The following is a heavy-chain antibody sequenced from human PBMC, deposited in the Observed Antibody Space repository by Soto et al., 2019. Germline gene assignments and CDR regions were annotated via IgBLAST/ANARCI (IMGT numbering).Heavy chain of an antibody. Sequence: QVQLVQSGAEVKKPGSSVKVSCKASGGTFSSYTISWVRQAPGQGLEWLGRIIPILGIANYAQKFQGRVTITADKSTSTAYMELSSLRSEDKAVYYCARDRRGYCSSTSCYGPGYYYYYMDVWGKGTTVTVSS. CDR1: GGTFSSYT. CDR3: ARDRRGYCSSTSCYGPGYYYYYMDV. CDR2: IIPILGIA. D-gene: IGHD2-2*01. V-gene: IGHV1-69*08. J-gene: IGHJ6*03.